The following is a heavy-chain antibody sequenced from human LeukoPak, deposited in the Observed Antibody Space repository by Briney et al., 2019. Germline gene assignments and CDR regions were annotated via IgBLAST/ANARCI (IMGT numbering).Heavy chain of an antibody. D-gene: IGHD5-24*01. V-gene: IGHV4-61*02. Sequence: PSETLSLTCTVSGGSISSGSYYWSWIRQPAGKGLEWIGRIYTSGSTNYNPSLKSRVTISVDTSKNQFSLKLSSVTAADTAVYYCARIDGYNLVNWFDPWGQGTLVTVSS. CDR3: ARIDGYNLVNWFDP. CDR2: IYTSGST. CDR1: GGSISSGSYY. J-gene: IGHJ5*02.